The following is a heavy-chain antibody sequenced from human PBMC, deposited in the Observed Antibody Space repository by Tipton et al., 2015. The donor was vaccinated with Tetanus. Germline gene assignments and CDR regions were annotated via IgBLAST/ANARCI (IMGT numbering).Heavy chain of an antibody. CDR2: IRGSGGST. CDR1: GFTFSSYA. V-gene: IGHV3-23*01. D-gene: IGHD4-17*01. Sequence: SLRLSCAASGFTFSSYAMSWVRQAPGKGLEWVSAIRGSGGSTYYADSVKGRFTISRDSSKNTLYLQMNSLRAEDTAVYYCAKVIDYGDYPYDSWGQGPLSTVSS. J-gene: IGHJ4*02. CDR3: AKVIDYGDYPYDS.